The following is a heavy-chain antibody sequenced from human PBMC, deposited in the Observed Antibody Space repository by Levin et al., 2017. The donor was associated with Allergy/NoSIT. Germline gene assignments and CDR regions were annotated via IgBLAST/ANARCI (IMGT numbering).Heavy chain of an antibody. CDR1: GFAFSNAW. D-gene: IGHD3-10*01. CDR2: IKSKTDGGTT. J-gene: IGHJ4*02. CDR3: TTFAYYYGSGALDY. V-gene: IGHV3-15*01. Sequence: GGSLRLSCAASGFAFSNAWMSWVRQAPGKGLEWVGRIKSKTDGGTTDYAAPVKGRFTISRHDSKNTLYLQMNSLKTEDTAVYYCTTFAYYYGSGALDYWGQGTLVTVSS.